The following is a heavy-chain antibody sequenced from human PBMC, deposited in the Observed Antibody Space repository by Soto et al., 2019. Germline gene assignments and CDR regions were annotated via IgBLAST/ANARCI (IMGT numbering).Heavy chain of an antibody. CDR2: INAGNGNT. J-gene: IGHJ6*02. V-gene: IGHV1-3*01. D-gene: IGHD2-2*01. CDR1: GYTFTRYA. Sequence: ASVKVSCKASGYTFTRYAMHWVLQAPGQRLEWMGWINAGNGNTQYSQKFQGRVTITRDTSASTAYMELSSLRSEDSAVFYCARTDCSSTSCYNYYYYGMDVWGQGTTVTVSS. CDR3: ARTDCSSTSCYNYYYYGMDV.